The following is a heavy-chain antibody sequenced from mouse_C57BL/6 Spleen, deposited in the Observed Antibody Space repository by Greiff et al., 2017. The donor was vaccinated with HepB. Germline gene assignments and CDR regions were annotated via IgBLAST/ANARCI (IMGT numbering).Heavy chain of an antibody. CDR2: INPSSGYT. J-gene: IGHJ2*01. Sequence: QVQLKQSGAELARPGASVKMSCKASGYTFTSYTMHWVKQRPGQGLEWIGYINPSSGYTKYNQKFKDKATLTADKSSSTAYMQLSSLTSEDSAVYYCARGYYCSSPYYWGQGTTLTVSS. V-gene: IGHV1-4*01. D-gene: IGHD1-1*01. CDR1: GYTFTSYT. CDR3: ARGYYCSSPYY.